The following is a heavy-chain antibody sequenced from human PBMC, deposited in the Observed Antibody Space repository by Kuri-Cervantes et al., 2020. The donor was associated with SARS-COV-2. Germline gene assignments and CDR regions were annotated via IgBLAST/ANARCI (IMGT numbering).Heavy chain of an antibody. Sequence: SGPTLVKPTETLTVTCTFSGFSLNTNGNRVSWIRQTPGKALEWLARIDWDDDKFYSTSLKSRLIISEDTSKNQVVLTLTNVDPGDTGTYYCARMGDGYDFEYWGQGTVVTVSS. CDR1: GFSLNTNGNR. CDR3: ARMGDGYDFEY. CDR2: IDWDDDK. D-gene: IGHD5-24*01. V-gene: IGHV2-70*04. J-gene: IGHJ4*02.